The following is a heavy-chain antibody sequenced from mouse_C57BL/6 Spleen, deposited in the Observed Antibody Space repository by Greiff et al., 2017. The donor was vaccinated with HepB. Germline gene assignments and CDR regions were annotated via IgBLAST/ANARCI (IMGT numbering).Heavy chain of an antibody. CDR2: IYPGDGDN. CDR3: ARRITTVPLFDY. V-gene: IGHV1-82*01. J-gene: IGHJ2*01. CDR1: GYAFSSSW. D-gene: IGHD1-1*01. Sequence: VQLQESGPELVKPGASVKISCKASGYAFSSSWMNWVKQRPGKGLEWIGRIYPGDGDNHYNGKFKGKATLTADKSSRTAYMQLSSLTSEDAAVYFCARRITTVPLFDYWGQVTTLTVSS.